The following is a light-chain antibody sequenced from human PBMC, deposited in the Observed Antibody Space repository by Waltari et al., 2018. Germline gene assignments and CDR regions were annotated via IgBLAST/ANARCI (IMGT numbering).Light chain of an antibody. CDR2: VAS. Sequence: IQMTQSPSSLSASVGDRVTITCRASQSISSSLNWYQQIPGKAPKLLIYVASNLQSGVPSRFSGSGSGTDFSLTISSLQPEDFATYYCQQLSIYPYTFGQGTKLEIE. J-gene: IGKJ2*01. CDR3: QQLSIYPYT. CDR1: QSISSS. V-gene: IGKV1-39*01.